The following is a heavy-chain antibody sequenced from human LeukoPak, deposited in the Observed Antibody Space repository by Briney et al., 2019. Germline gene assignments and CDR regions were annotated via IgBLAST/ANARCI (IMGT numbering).Heavy chain of an antibody. CDR2: LYYSGGS. D-gene: IGHD3-10*01. Sequence: PSETLSLTCTVSDDSISSSDFYWGWIRQPPGKGLEWIGSLYYSGGSYYNPSLNSRVTVSVDTSKKQFSLKLTSMTAADTAVYYCARHVRSGSHYLDYWGQGILVTVSS. J-gene: IGHJ4*02. CDR1: DDSISSSDFY. CDR3: ARHVRSGSHYLDY. V-gene: IGHV4-39*01.